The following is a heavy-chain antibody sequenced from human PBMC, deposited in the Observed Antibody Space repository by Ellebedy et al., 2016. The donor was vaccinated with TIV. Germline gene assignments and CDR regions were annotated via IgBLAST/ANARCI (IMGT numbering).Heavy chain of an antibody. Sequence: SETLSLTXTVSGGSISSSSYYWGWIRQPPGKGLEWIGSIYYSGSTYYNPSLKSRVTISVDTSKNQFSLKLSSVTAADTAVYYYAGPTGIHEWGPYYYGMDVWGQGTTVTVSS. V-gene: IGHV4-39*01. D-gene: IGHD1-1*01. CDR2: IYYSGST. J-gene: IGHJ6*02. CDR1: GGSISSSSYY. CDR3: AGPTGIHEWGPYYYGMDV.